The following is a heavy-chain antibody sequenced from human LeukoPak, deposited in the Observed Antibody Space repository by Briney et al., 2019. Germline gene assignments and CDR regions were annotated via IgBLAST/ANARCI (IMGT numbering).Heavy chain of an antibody. CDR1: GFTFSSYA. J-gene: IGHJ4*02. CDR3: AKGISYGSGSYLYY. D-gene: IGHD3-10*01. CDR2: ISDVIGSP. Sequence: GGSLRLSCTASGFTFSSYAMSWVRQAPGEGLEWVSSISDVIGSPYYAVSVKGRFTISRDNSKNTLYLQMNSLRADDTAIYYCAKGISYGSGSYLYYWGQGTLVTVSS. V-gene: IGHV3-23*01.